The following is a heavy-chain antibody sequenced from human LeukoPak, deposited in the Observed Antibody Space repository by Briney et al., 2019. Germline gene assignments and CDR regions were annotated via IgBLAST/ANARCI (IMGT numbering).Heavy chain of an antibody. CDR2: FDPEDGET. CDR1: GYTLTELS. CDR3: AKIEVGIYYGSGSFDY. Sequence: GASVKVSCKVSGYTLTELSMHWVRQAPGKGLEWMGGFDPEDGETIFAQKFQGRVTMTEDTSTDTAYMELSSLRSEDTAVYYCAKIEVGIYYGSGSFDYWGQGTLVTVSS. J-gene: IGHJ4*02. D-gene: IGHD3-10*01. V-gene: IGHV1-24*01.